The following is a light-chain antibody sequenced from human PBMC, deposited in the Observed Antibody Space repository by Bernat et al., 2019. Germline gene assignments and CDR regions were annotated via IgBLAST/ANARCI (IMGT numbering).Light chain of an antibody. V-gene: IGKV3-20*01. CDR3: QQYGTSTYT. J-gene: IGKJ2*01. Sequence: ETVLTQSPGTLSLPLGYRASLSCRASQRISSESLAWYQHRPGQAPRLLIYEASYRDTGIPDRFTAGGSGTDFTLTIGRLEPEDSAVYFCQQYGTSTYTFGLGTRVEI. CDR2: EAS. CDR1: QRISSES.